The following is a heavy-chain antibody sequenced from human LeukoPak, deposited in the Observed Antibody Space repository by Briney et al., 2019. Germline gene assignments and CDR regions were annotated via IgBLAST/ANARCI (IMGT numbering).Heavy chain of an antibody. V-gene: IGHV4-59*06. CDR1: GGSISSYY. D-gene: IGHD1-26*01. Sequence: SETLSLTCTVSGGSISSYYWSWIRQHPGKGLEWIGYIYYSGSTYYNPSLKSRVTISVDTSKNQFSLKLSSVTAADTAVYYCASGRAMRGNADLYYFDYWGQGTLVTVSS. CDR2: IYYSGST. J-gene: IGHJ4*02. CDR3: ASGRAMRGNADLYYFDY.